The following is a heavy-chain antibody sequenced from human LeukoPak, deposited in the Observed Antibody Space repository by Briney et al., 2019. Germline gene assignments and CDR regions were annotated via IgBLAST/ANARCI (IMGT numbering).Heavy chain of an antibody. D-gene: IGHD6-6*01. Sequence: GGSLRLSCAASGFTVSSNYMSWIRQAPGKGLEWVSYISSSGSTIYYADSVKGRFTISRDNAKNSLYLQMNSLRAEDTAVYYCARDPPGKSIAADYWGQGTLVTVSS. CDR3: ARDPPGKSIAADY. CDR1: GFTVSSNY. J-gene: IGHJ4*02. V-gene: IGHV3-11*01. CDR2: ISSSGSTI.